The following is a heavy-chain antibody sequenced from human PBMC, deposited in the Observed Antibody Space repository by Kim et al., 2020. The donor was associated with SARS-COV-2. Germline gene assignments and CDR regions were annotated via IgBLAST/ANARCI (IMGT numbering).Heavy chain of an antibody. CDR1: GGSFSGYY. Sequence: SETLSLTCAVYGGSFSGYYWSWIRQPPGKGLEWIGEINHSGSTNYNPSLKSRVTISVDTSKNQFSLKLSSVTAADTAVYYCARGRIAVAGTKDFDYWGQGALVTVSS. V-gene: IGHV4-34*01. J-gene: IGHJ4*02. D-gene: IGHD6-19*01. CDR3: ARGRIAVAGTKDFDY. CDR2: INHSGST.